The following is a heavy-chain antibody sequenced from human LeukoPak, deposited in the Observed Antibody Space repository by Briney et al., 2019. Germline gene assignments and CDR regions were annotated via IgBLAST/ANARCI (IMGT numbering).Heavy chain of an antibody. Sequence: PGGSLRLSCAASGFTFSTYSMNWVRQAPGKGLEWVSSISSSSSSIHYADSVKGRFTISRDNAKNSLYLQMNSLRAEDTAVYYCARNAILWFGELLYPDAFDIWGQGTMVTVSS. V-gene: IGHV3-21*01. CDR2: ISSSSSSI. D-gene: IGHD3-10*01. CDR1: GFTFSTYS. J-gene: IGHJ3*02. CDR3: ARNAILWFGELLYPDAFDI.